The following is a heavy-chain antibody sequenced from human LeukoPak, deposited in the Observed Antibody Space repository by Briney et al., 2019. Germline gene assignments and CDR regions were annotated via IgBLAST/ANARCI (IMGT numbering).Heavy chain of an antibody. J-gene: IGHJ4*02. Sequence: ASVKVSCKASGYTFTSHYMHWVRQAPGQGLEWMGRINPSGGSTTYAQRFQGRVTITRDTSTSTVYMELSSLRSEDTAVYFCARDSYYDSSGSVDYWGQGTLVTVSS. D-gene: IGHD3-22*01. V-gene: IGHV1-46*01. CDR1: GYTFTSHY. CDR3: ARDSYYDSSGSVDY. CDR2: INPSGGST.